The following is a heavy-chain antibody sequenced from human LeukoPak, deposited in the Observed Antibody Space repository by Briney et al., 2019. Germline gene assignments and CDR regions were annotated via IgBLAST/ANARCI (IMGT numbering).Heavy chain of an antibody. J-gene: IGHJ4*02. Sequence: PGGSLRLSCAASGFTVSSNYMSWVRQAPGKGLEWVSVIYSGGSTYYADSVKGRFTISRDNSKNTLYLQMNSLRAEDTAVYYCARVLTSVDYGDYYFDYWGQGTLVTVSS. V-gene: IGHV3-53*01. D-gene: IGHD4-17*01. CDR1: GFTVSSNY. CDR3: ARVLTSVDYGDYYFDY. CDR2: IYSGGST.